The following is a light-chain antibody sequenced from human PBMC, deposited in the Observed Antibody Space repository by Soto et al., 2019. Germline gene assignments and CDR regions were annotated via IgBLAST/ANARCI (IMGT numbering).Light chain of an antibody. CDR1: QSVSSY. CDR3: HHRSKWRT. Sequence: EIVLTQSPATLSLSPGERATLSCRASQSVSSYLAWYQQRPGQAPRLLIYDTSKRATGIPARFSGSGFGTDYTLTISSLEPEDFAPYYCHHRSKWRTFGQGTKVDIK. CDR2: DTS. J-gene: IGKJ1*01. V-gene: IGKV3-11*01.